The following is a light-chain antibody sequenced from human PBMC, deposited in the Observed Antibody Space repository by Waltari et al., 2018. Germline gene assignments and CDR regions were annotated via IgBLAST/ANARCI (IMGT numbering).Light chain of an antibody. Sequence: QSVLTQPPSVSGAPGQRVPISCPWSISNIGDGYDVPWYQQLPGTAPKLLTHGNSNRPSGVPDRFSGSKSGTSASLAITGLQAEDEADYYCQSYDSSLSGSVFGGGTKLTVL. V-gene: IGLV1-40*01. CDR2: GNS. CDR1: ISNIGDGYD. CDR3: QSYDSSLSGSV. J-gene: IGLJ2*01.